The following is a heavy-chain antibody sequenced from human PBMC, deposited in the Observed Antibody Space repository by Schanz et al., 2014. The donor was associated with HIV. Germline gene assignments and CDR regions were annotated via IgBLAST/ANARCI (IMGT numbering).Heavy chain of an antibody. D-gene: IGHD6-6*01. CDR1: GFTFSSYG. CDR3: AKGGSSPDY. J-gene: IGHJ4*02. V-gene: IGHV3-33*06. CDR2: IWYDGSHT. Sequence: QVQLVESGGGVVQPGKSLRLSCVASGFTFSSYGMHWVRQAQGKGPEWVAVIWYDGSHTYYADSVKGRFTISRDNSKSTLYLQMNSLRAEDTAIYYCAKGGSSPDYWGQGTLVTVSS.